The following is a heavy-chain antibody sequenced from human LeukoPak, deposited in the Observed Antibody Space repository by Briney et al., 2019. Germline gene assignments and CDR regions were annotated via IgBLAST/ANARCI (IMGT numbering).Heavy chain of an antibody. V-gene: IGHV7-4-1*02. Sequence: ASVKVSCKASGYTFTSYAMKWVRQAPGQGLEWMGWINTNTGNPTYAQGFTGRFVFSLDTSVSTAYLQISSLKAEDTAVYYCARLLITMVRGVIIAGYGMDVWGQGTTVTVSS. J-gene: IGHJ6*02. CDR1: GYTFTSYA. D-gene: IGHD3-10*01. CDR3: ARLLITMVRGVIIAGYGMDV. CDR2: INTNTGNP.